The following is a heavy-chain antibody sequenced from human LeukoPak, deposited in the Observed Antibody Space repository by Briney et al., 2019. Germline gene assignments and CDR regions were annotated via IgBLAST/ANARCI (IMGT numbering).Heavy chain of an antibody. CDR3: ASDVSSAFPNRFDP. J-gene: IGHJ5*02. Sequence: SQTLSLTCSVSGDSISSRTYYWTWIRQHPEKGLEWIGYIWNGGNTNYNPSLKSRVTISVDTSKNQFSLKLTSVTAADTALYYCASDVSSAFPNRFDPWGQGILVIVSS. CDR2: IWNGGNT. CDR1: GDSISSRTYY. D-gene: IGHD6-6*01. V-gene: IGHV4-31*03.